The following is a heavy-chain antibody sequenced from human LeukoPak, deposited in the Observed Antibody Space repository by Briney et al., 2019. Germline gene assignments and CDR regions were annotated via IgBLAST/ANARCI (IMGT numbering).Heavy chain of an antibody. D-gene: IGHD3-3*01. CDR1: GYTFTGYY. Sequence: ASVKVSCKASGYTFTGYYMHWVRQAPGQGLEWMGRINPNSGGTNYAQKFQGTVTMTRDTSISTAYMELSRLRSDDTAVYYCARDIRFLEWSILSYRDYGMDVWGQGTTVTVSS. V-gene: IGHV1-2*06. J-gene: IGHJ6*02. CDR2: INPNSGGT. CDR3: ARDIRFLEWSILSYRDYGMDV.